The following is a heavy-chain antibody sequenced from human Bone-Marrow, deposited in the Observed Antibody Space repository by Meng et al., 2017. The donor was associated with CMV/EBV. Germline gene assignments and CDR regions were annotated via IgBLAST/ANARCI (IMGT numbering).Heavy chain of an antibody. V-gene: IGHV4-4*02. CDR3: ASMHGSGSYPRN. CDR1: GGSISSSNW. D-gene: IGHD3-10*01. Sequence: AVSGGSISSSNWWRWVRQPPGKGLEWIGEIYHSGSTNYNPSLKSRVTISVDKSKNQFSLKLSSVTAADMAVYYCASMHGSGSYPRNWGQGTLVTVSS. CDR2: IYHSGST. J-gene: IGHJ4*02.